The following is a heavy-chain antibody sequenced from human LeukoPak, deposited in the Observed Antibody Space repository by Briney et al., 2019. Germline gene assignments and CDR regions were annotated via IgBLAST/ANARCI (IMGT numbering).Heavy chain of an antibody. CDR2: INPSGGST. D-gene: IGHD5-18*01. CDR1: GYTFTSYG. CDR3: ARDRGGYSHDY. V-gene: IGHV1-46*01. J-gene: IGHJ4*02. Sequence: ASVKVSCKASGYTFTSYGIHWVRQAPGQGLEWMGIINPSGGSTNYAQKFQGRVTMTRDMSTSTVYMELSSLRSEDTAVYYCARDRGGYSHDYWGQGTLVTVSS.